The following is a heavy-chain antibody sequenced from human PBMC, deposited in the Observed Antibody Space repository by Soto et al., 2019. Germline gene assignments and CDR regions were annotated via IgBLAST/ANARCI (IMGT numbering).Heavy chain of an antibody. Sequence: QVQLVQSGAEVKKPGSSVKVSCKASGGTFSSYAISWVRQAPGQGLEWMGGIIPIFGTANYAQKFQGRVTITADESTSTAYMELCSLRSEDTPVYYCARVLKGYYDSSGYAFDIWGQGTMVTVSS. V-gene: IGHV1-69*01. CDR1: GGTFSSYA. D-gene: IGHD3-22*01. CDR3: ARVLKGYYDSSGYAFDI. CDR2: IIPIFGTA. J-gene: IGHJ3*02.